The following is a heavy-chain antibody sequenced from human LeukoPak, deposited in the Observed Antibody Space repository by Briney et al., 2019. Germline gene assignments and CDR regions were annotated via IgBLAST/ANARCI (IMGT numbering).Heavy chain of an antibody. V-gene: IGHV1-69*13. CDR3: ARKGYYGSGSYVDC. CDR1: GGTFSSYA. Sequence: SVKVSCKASGGTFSSYAISWVRQAPGQGLEWMGGIIPIFGTANYAQKFQGRVTITADESTSTAYMELSSLRSEDTAVYYCARKGYYGSGSYVDCWGQGTLVTVSS. J-gene: IGHJ4*02. CDR2: IIPIFGTA. D-gene: IGHD3-10*01.